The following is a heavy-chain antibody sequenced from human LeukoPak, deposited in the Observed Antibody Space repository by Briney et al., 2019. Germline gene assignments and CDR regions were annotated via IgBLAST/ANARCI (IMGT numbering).Heavy chain of an antibody. Sequence: GGSLRLSCAASGFTFSSYWMHWVRQAPEKGLVWVSRIKSDGSNYYADSVKGRFTIFRDNAKNTLYLQMNSLRAEDTAVYYCARGMSGYYGMDVWGQGTTVTVSS. CDR3: ARGMSGYYGMDV. CDR1: GFTFSSYW. J-gene: IGHJ6*02. CDR2: IKSDGSN. V-gene: IGHV3-74*01.